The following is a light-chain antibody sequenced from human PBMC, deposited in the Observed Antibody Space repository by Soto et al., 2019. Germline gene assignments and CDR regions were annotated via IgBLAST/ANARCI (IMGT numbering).Light chain of an antibody. CDR2: SNN. J-gene: IGLJ3*02. V-gene: IGLV1-44*01. CDR1: SSTIGRNT. CDR3: VAWDDSLYGWV. Sequence: QSVLTQPPSASGTPGQRVTISCSGRSSTIGRNTVNWYQQLPGTAPKLLIYSNNQRPSGVPDRFSGSKSGTSASLAISGLQSEDEADYYCVAWDDSLYGWVFGGGTKLTVL.